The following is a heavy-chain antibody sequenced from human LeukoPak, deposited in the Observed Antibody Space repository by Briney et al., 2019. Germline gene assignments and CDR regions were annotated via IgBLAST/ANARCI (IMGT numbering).Heavy chain of an antibody. CDR1: GGSISSGSYY. CDR3: ARVRLYYFDY. CDR2: IYTSGST. D-gene: IGHD1-1*01. V-gene: IGHV4-61*02. J-gene: IGHJ4*02. Sequence: SETLSLTCTVSGGSISSGSYYWSWIRQPAGKGLEWIGRIYTSGSTNYNPSLKSRVTISVDRSKNQFSLKLSSVTAADTAVYYCARVRLYYFDYWGQGTLVTVSS.